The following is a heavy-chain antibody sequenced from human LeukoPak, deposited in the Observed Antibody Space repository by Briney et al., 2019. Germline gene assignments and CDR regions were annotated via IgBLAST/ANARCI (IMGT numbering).Heavy chain of an antibody. CDR3: ARDFSHAGLDF. Sequence: SVKVSCKASGGIISTYGIAWVRQAPGQGLEWMGGIVPPFWRTNYAQKFRGRVTMTTDESSSTVYMGLTSLISGDTAVYYCARDFSHAGLDFWGQGTLVSVSS. D-gene: IGHD1-1*01. CDR2: IVPPFWRT. V-gene: IGHV1-69*05. J-gene: IGHJ4*02. CDR1: GGIISTYG.